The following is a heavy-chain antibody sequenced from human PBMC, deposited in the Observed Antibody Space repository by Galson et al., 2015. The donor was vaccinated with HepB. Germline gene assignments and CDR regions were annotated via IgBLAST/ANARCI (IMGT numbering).Heavy chain of an antibody. Sequence: SLRLSCAASGFTFSSYAMHWVRQAPGKGLEWVAVISYDGSNKYYADSVKGRFTISRDNSKNTLYLQMNSLRAEDTAVYYCASGGVGATKVPFDYWGQGTLVTVSS. J-gene: IGHJ4*02. CDR2: ISYDGSNK. CDR1: GFTFSSYA. CDR3: ASGGVGATKVPFDY. V-gene: IGHV3-30-3*01. D-gene: IGHD1-26*01.